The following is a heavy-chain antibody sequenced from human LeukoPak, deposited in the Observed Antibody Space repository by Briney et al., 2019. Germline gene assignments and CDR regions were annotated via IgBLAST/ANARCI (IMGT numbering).Heavy chain of an antibody. CDR3: AKWGDYDILTGYYVTDF. D-gene: IGHD3-9*01. CDR2: ITGSGDTT. J-gene: IGHJ4*02. CDR1: GFIFRNYA. Sequence: GGSLRLSCAASGFIFRNYAMSWVRQAPGKGLEWVSAITGSGDTTYYADSVKGRFTISRDNSKNTLYVEMNTLRAEDTAVYYCAKWGDYDILTGYYVTDFWGQGTLVTVSS. V-gene: IGHV3-23*01.